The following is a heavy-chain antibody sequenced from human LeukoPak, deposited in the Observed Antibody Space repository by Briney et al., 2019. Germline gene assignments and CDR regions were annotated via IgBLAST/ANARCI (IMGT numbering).Heavy chain of an antibody. Sequence: ASVKVSCKASGYTFTGYYIHWVRQAPGQGLEWMGWIYSSTGGTNYAQKFQGRVTVTRDTSINTAYMELSRLRSDDTAIYYCARGGDEYGDLTVDSWGQGTLVTVSS. V-gene: IGHV1-2*02. CDR2: IYSSTGGT. J-gene: IGHJ4*02. CDR1: GYTFTGYY. D-gene: IGHD4-17*01. CDR3: ARGGDEYGDLTVDS.